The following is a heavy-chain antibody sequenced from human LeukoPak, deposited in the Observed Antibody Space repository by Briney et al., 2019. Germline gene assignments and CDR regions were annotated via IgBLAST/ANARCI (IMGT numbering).Heavy chain of an antibody. V-gene: IGHV4-39*07. CDR3: ARRHAYRGNDPKWHFDL. CDR1: GGSISSSSYY. CDR2: IYYGGST. J-gene: IGHJ2*01. Sequence: SETLSLTCTVSGGSISSSSYYWGWIRQPPGKGLEWIGSIYYGGSTYYNPSLKSRVTISVDTSKNQFSLKLSSVTAADTAVYYCARRHAYRGNDPKWHFDLWGRGTLVTVSS. D-gene: IGHD1-1*01.